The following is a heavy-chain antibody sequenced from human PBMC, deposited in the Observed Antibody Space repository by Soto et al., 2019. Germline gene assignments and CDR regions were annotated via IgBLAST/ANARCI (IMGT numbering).Heavy chain of an antibody. V-gene: IGHV4-39*01. CDR3: ARRGSGSYSDY. CDR1: GGSISSSSYY. D-gene: IGHD3-10*01. Sequence: QLQLQESGPGLVKPSETLSLTCTVSGGSISSSSYYWGSIRQPPGKGLEWIGRIYYSWSTYYNPSLTSRVTISVDTSKNQFSLKLSSVTAADTAVYYCARRGSGSYSDYWGQGTLVTVSS. J-gene: IGHJ4*02. CDR2: IYYSWST.